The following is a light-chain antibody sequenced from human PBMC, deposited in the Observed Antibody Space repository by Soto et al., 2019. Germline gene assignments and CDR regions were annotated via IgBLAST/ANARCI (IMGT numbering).Light chain of an antibody. CDR3: QSYDSSRRHVV. Sequence: QSVLTQPPLVSGAPGQRVTISCTGSSSNIGAGYDVHWYQQLPGTAPKLLIYGNSNRPSGVPDRFSGSKSGTSASLAITGLQAEDEADYYCQSYDSSRRHVVFGGGTKVTVL. CDR2: GNS. V-gene: IGLV1-40*01. J-gene: IGLJ2*01. CDR1: SSNIGAGYD.